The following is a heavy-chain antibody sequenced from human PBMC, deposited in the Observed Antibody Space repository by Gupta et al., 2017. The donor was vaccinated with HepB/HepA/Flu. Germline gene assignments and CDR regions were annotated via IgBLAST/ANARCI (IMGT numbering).Heavy chain of an antibody. D-gene: IGHD2-2*01. CDR2: IYYSGST. CDR1: GGSISSGGYY. J-gene: IGHJ2*01. V-gene: IGHV4-31*03. CDR3: ARAPAYILVPAANIEASDWYFDL. Sequence: QVQLQESGPGLVKPSQTLSLTCTVSGGSISSGGYYWSWIRQHPGKGLEWIGYIYYSGSTYYNPSLKSRVTISVDTSKNQFSLKLSSVTAADTAVYYCARAPAYILVPAANIEASDWYFDLWGRGTLVTVSS.